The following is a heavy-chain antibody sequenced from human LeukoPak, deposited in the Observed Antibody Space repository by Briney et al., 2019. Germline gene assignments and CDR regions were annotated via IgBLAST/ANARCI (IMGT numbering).Heavy chain of an antibody. CDR2: IYSGGST. D-gene: IGHD6-13*01. CDR3: ARVVVAAAGTFDP. Sequence: GGSLRLSCAASGFTVSSNYMSWVRQAPGKGLEWVSVIYSGGSTYYADSVKGRFTISRDNSKNTLYLQMNSLRAEDAAVYYCARVVVAAAGTFDPWGQGTLVTVSS. V-gene: IGHV3-53*01. J-gene: IGHJ5*02. CDR1: GFTVSSNY.